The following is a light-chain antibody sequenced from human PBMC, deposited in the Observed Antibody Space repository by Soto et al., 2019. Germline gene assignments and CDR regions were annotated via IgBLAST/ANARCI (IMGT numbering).Light chain of an antibody. CDR2: EVT. V-gene: IGLV2-23*02. J-gene: IGLJ1*01. CDR3: CSYAGSSTLYV. CDR1: SSDVASYDL. Sequence: QSALTQPASVSGSPGQSITISCTGTSSDVASYDLVSWYQQHPGKAPKLMIYEVTKRPSGVSYRFSGSKSGNTASLTISGLQAEDEADYYCCSYAGSSTLYVFGTGTKLTVL.